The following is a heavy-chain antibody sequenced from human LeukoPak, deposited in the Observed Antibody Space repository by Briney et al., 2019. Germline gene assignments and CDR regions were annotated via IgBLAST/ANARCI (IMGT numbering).Heavy chain of an antibody. V-gene: IGHV3-33*01. CDR1: GFTFSSYG. J-gene: IGHJ4*02. D-gene: IGHD3-10*01. CDR2: IWCDGSNK. CDR3: ARDRDTMVRGVSLGY. Sequence: GGSLRLSCAASGFTFSSYGMHWVRQAPGKGLEWVAVIWCDGSNKYYADSVKGRFTISRDNSKNTLYLQMNSLRAEDTAVYYCARDRDTMVRGVSLGYWGQGTLVTVSS.